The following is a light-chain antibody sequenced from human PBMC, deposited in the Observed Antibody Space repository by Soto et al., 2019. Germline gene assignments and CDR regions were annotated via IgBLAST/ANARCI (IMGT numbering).Light chain of an antibody. CDR2: DVS. V-gene: IGLV2-14*01. Sequence: QSALTPPASVSGSPGQSITISCTGTSRDVGGYNYVSWYQQHPGKAPKLLIYDVSNRPSVVSNRFSGSKSGNTASLTISGLQAEDEADYYCNSYTSSSNLVFGGGTKLTVL. CDR3: NSYTSSSNLV. CDR1: SRDVGGYNY. J-gene: IGLJ3*02.